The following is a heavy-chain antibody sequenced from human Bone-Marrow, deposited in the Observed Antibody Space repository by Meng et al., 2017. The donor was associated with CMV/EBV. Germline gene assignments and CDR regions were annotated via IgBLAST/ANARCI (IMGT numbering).Heavy chain of an antibody. D-gene: IGHD3-3*01. V-gene: IGHV4-38-2*02. CDR2: IYHSWTS. Sequence: SETLSLTCTVSGHSISVGSYWGWVRQPPGKGLEWIASIYHSWTSYYNPSLRSRATISVDTSNSLLSLKLSSVTAADTAVYYCARETRTDYDFWSGYDYYYGMDVWGQGTTVTVSS. CDR1: GHSISVGSY. CDR3: ARETRTDYDFWSGYDYYYGMDV. J-gene: IGHJ6*02.